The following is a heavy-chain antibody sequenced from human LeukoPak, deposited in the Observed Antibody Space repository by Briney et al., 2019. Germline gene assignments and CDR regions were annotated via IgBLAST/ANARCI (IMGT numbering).Heavy chain of an antibody. J-gene: IGHJ6*03. D-gene: IGHD1-26*01. Sequence: PGGSLRLSCAASGFTFSDYNMTWIRQAPGKALEWVSYISSSGCSIYYADPVKGRFTISRDNAKTKLYLQMNSLSAVVWEVDYCGRSRWEGGHRYYYYMDVWGKGTTVTVSS. CDR2: ISSSGCSI. CDR1: GFTFSDYN. V-gene: IGHV3-11*01. CDR3: GRSRWEGGHRYYYYMDV.